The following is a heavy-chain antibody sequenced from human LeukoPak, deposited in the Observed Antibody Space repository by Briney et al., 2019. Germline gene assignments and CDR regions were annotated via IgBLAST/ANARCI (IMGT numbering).Heavy chain of an antibody. Sequence: GGSLRLSCAASGFTVSSNYMSWVRQAPGKGLEWVSVIYSGGSTYYADSVKGRFTISRDNSKNTLYLQMNSLRAEDTAVYYCAKDRGTIVVVVAATFFYWGQGTLVTVSS. CDR1: GFTVSSNY. J-gene: IGHJ4*02. CDR2: IYSGGST. D-gene: IGHD2-15*01. CDR3: AKDRGTIVVVVAATFFY. V-gene: IGHV3-53*01.